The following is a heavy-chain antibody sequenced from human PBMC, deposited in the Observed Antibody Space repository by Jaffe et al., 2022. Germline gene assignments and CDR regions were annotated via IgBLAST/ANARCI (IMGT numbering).Heavy chain of an antibody. CDR2: IYYSGST. J-gene: IGHJ6*03. D-gene: IGHD5-18*01. CDR3: ARIVDTAMIDYYYYMDV. V-gene: IGHV4-59*01. Sequence: QVQLQESGPGLVKPSETLSLTCTVSGGSISSYYWSWIRQPPGKGLEWIGYIYYSGSTNYNPSLKSRVTISVDTSKNQFSLKLSSVTAADTAVYYCARIVDTAMIDYYYYMDVWGKGTTVTVSS. CDR1: GGSISSYY.